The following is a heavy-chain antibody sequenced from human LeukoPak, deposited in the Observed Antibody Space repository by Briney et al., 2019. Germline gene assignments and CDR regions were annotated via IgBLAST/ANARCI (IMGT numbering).Heavy chain of an antibody. D-gene: IGHD2-21*02. V-gene: IGHV1-69*13. J-gene: IGHJ6*02. CDR2: IIPIFGTA. CDR1: GGTFSSYA. CDR3: ARAYWGGDSYRPHYYHHGMDV. Sequence: ASVKVSCKASGGTFSSYAISWVRQAPGQGLEWMGGIIPIFGTANYAQKFQGRVTITADESTSTAYMELSSLRSEDTAVYYCARAYWGGDSYRPHYYHHGMDVWGQGTTVTVSS.